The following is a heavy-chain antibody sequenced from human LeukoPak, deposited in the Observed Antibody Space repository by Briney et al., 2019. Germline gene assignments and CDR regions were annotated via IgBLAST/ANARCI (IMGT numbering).Heavy chain of an antibody. J-gene: IGHJ3*02. D-gene: IGHD3-10*01. CDR2: IWYDASNK. Sequence: GGSLRLSWAASGFTSSSYGMHWVRQAPGKGLEWVAVIWYDASNKYYADSVKGRFTISRDNSKNTLYLQMNSLRAEDTAVYYCAKDSGGYYDPLDAFDIWGQGTMVTVSS. V-gene: IGHV3-33*06. CDR1: GFTSSSYG. CDR3: AKDSGGYYDPLDAFDI.